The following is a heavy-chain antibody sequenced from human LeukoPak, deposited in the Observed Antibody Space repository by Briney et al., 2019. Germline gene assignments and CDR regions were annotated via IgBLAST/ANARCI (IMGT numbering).Heavy chain of an antibody. V-gene: IGHV3-74*01. CDR3: ASLGAEITFGGVIVIPSAFDI. CDR2: INSDGSST. D-gene: IGHD3-16*02. J-gene: IGHJ3*02. CDR1: GFTFSSYW. Sequence: PGGSLRLSCAASGFTFSSYWMHWVRQAPGKGLVWVSRINSDGSSTSYADSVKGRFTISRDNAKNTLYLQMNSLRAEDTAVYYCASLGAEITFGGVIVIPSAFDIWGQGTMVTVSS.